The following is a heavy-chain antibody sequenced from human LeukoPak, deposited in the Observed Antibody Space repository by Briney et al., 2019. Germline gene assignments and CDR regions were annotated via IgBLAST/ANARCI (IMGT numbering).Heavy chain of an antibody. Sequence: GGSLRLSCAAAGFTFSSYDMHWVRQATGKGLEWVSAIGTAGDTYYPGSVKGRFTISRENAKNSLYLQMNSLRAGDTAVYYCARVGVLEGALDYWGQGTLVTVSS. D-gene: IGHD2-8*01. CDR3: ARVGVLEGALDY. J-gene: IGHJ4*02. CDR1: GFTFSSYD. V-gene: IGHV3-13*01. CDR2: IGTAGDT.